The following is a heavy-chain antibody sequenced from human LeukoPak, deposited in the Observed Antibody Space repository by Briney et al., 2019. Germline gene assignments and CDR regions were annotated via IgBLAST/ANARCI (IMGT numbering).Heavy chain of an antibody. V-gene: IGHV1-69*05. CDR1: GGTFSSYA. Sequence: SVKVSCKASGGTFSSYAVSWVRQAPGQGLEWMGGIIPIFGTANYAQKFQGRITITRDTSATTVYMDLSSLRSEDTAVYYCARRLGRSFDYWGQGTLVTVSS. J-gene: IGHJ4*02. D-gene: IGHD2-21*01. CDR3: ARRLGRSFDY. CDR2: IIPIFGTA.